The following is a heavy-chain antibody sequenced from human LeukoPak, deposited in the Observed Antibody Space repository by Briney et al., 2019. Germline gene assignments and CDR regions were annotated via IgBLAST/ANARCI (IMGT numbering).Heavy chain of an antibody. CDR3: TTHRGYSSRPTFDY. V-gene: IGHV3-15*01. Sequence: GGSLRLSCAASGFIFSSASMSWGRQAPGKGLEWVGQIKAKTDGGTTDHAAPVKGRFTISRDDSMDTLYLHLSGLKTEDTAVYFCTTHRGYSSRPTFDYWGQGTLVTVSS. CDR1: GFIFSSAS. CDR2: IKAKTDGGTT. D-gene: IGHD6-13*01. J-gene: IGHJ4*02.